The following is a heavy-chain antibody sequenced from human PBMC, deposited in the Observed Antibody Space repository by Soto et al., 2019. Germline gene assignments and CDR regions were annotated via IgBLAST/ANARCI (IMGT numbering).Heavy chain of an antibody. CDR1: GFTFSHYG. Sequence: TGGSLRLSCAASGFTFSHYGMHWVRQAPGKGLEWVAVISYDGSKKYHADSVKGRFTISRDNSKNTLYLQMNSLRAEDTAIYYCAKDLERRAAYYYYGMDVWGQGTTVTVSS. J-gene: IGHJ6*02. CDR3: AKDLERRAAYYYYGMDV. CDR2: ISYDGSKK. D-gene: IGHD1-1*01. V-gene: IGHV3-30*18.